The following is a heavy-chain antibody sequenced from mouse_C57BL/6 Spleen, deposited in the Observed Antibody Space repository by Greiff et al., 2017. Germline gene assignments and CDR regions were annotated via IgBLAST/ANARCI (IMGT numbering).Heavy chain of an antibody. V-gene: IGHV5-17*01. CDR3: ARDYYYGSYWYFDV. CDR2: ISSGSSTI. J-gene: IGHJ1*03. Sequence: EVKLMESGGGLVKPGGSLKLSCAASGFTFSDYGMHWVRQAPEKGLEWVAYISSGSSTIYYADTVKGRFTISRDNAKNTLFLQMTSLRSEDTAMYYCARDYYYGSYWYFDVWGTGTTVTVSS. CDR1: GFTFSDYG. D-gene: IGHD1-1*01.